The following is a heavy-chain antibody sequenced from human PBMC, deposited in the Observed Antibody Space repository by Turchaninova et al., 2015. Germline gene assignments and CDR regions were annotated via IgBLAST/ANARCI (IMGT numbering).Heavy chain of an antibody. Sequence: QVQLQQSGPGLVKPSQTLSLTCAISGDSVSSNSATWIWIWQSPSRGLEWLGRTYNRSNGYKDYAVSMRRRVACNTDTTKNHCSLHLNSVTPRDTAVYYCAKCIAHYFDYWGQGTLVTVSS. CDR1: GDSVSSNSAT. CDR2: TYNRSNGYK. D-gene: IGHD2-21*01. J-gene: IGHJ4*02. CDR3: AKCIAHYFDY. V-gene: IGHV6-1*01.